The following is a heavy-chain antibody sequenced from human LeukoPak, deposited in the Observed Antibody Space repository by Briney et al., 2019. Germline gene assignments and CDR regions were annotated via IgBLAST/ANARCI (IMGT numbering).Heavy chain of an antibody. D-gene: IGHD6-13*01. J-gene: IGHJ4*02. V-gene: IGHV3-66*01. CDR3: ARESAPGYIDY. CDR2: IYSYGTT. CDR1: GFTVSSNY. Sequence: GGSLRLSCAASGFTVSSNYMTWVRQAPGKGLEWVSVIYSYGTTYYADSVKGRFTISRDNSKNTVFFQMNSLRVEDTAVYYCARESAPGYIDYWGQGTLVTVSS.